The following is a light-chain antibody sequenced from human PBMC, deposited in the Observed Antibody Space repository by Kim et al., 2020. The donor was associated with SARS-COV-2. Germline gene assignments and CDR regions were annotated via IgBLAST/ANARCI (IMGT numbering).Light chain of an antibody. CDR3: QQYGCSPPYT. Sequence: EIVLTQSPGTLSLSPGERATLSCRASQTVRSAYLAWYQQKPGQAPRLLIYGTSSRATDIPDRFSGSASGTDFTLTISRLEPEDFAVYYCQQYGCSPPYTFGQGTKLEI. CDR1: QTVRSAY. V-gene: IGKV3-20*01. CDR2: GTS. J-gene: IGKJ2*01.